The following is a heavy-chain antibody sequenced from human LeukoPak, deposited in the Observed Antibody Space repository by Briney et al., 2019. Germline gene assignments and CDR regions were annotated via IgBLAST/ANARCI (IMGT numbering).Heavy chain of an antibody. V-gene: IGHV1-69*04. D-gene: IGHD2-2*03. CDR2: IIPILGIA. Sequence: GASVKVSCKASGGTFSSYTISWVRQAPGQGLEWMGRIIPILGIANYAQKFQGRVTITADKSTSTAYMELSSLRSEDTAVYYCARDYGYCSSTSCSRNWFDPWGQGTLVTVSS. CDR1: GGTFSSYT. CDR3: ARDYGYCSSTSCSRNWFDP. J-gene: IGHJ5*02.